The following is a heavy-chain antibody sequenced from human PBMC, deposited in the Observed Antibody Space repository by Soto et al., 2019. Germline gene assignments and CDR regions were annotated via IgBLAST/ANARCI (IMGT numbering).Heavy chain of an antibody. V-gene: IGHV2-70*01. CDR2: IDWDDDK. J-gene: IGHJ6*02. Sequence: SGPTLVNPTQTLTLTCTFSGFSLSTSGMCVSWIRQPPGKALEWLALIDWDDDKYYSTSLKTRLTISKDTSKNQVVLTMTNMDPVDTATYYCARMFYDSSGYYPDYYYYGMDVWGQGT. CDR3: ARMFYDSSGYYPDYYYYGMDV. D-gene: IGHD3-22*01. CDR1: GFSLSTSGMC.